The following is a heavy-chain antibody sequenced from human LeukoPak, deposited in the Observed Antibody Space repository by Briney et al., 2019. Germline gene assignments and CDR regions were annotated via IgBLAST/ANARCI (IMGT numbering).Heavy chain of an antibody. J-gene: IGHJ4*02. D-gene: IGHD2-2*01. Sequence: ASVKISCKVSGYTFTDYYMHWVQQAPGKGLEWMGLVDPEDGETIYAEKFQGRVTMTRDTSTSTVYMELSSLRSEDTAVYYCARDCSSTSCLLYWGQGTLVTVSS. CDR1: GYTFTDYY. V-gene: IGHV1-69-2*01. CDR2: VDPEDGET. CDR3: ARDCSSTSCLLY.